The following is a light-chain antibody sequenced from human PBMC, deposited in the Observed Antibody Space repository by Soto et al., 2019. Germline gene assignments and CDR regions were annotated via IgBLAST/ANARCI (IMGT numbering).Light chain of an antibody. V-gene: IGKV1-27*01. Sequence: DIQMTQSPSSLSASVGDRVTITCRASQVITNYLAWYQQKPGKVPKLLIYAASTLQSGVPSRFSGSGSGTDFTLPISSLQPEDVATYYCQKYNSAPPTLGQGTKVEIK. CDR2: AAS. J-gene: IGKJ1*01. CDR1: QVITNY. CDR3: QKYNSAPPT.